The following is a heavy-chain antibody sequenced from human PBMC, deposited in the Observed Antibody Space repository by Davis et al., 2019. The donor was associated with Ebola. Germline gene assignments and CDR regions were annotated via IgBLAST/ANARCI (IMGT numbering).Heavy chain of an antibody. CDR1: GFTFSSYW. CDR2: IKQDGSEK. Sequence: GESLKISCAASGFTFSSYWMSWVRQAPGKGLEWVANIKQDGSEKYYVDSVKGRFTISRDNAKNSLYLQMNSLRAEDTAVYYCARPPSSSSWDAFDTWGQGTMVTVSS. D-gene: IGHD6-6*01. J-gene: IGHJ3*02. V-gene: IGHV3-7*03. CDR3: ARPPSSSSWDAFDT.